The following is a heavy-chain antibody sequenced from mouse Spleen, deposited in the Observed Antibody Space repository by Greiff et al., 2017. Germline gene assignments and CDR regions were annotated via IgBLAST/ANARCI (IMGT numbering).Heavy chain of an antibody. J-gene: IGHJ2*01. V-gene: IGHV1-61*01. CDR2: IYPSDSET. D-gene: IGHD2-1*01. Sequence: VKQSCKASGYTFTSYWMDWVKQRPGQGLEWIGNIYPSDSETHYNQKFKDKATLTVDKSSSTAYMQLSSLTSEDSAVYYCARSKDYGNYFDYWGQGTTLTVSS. CDR1: GYTFTSYW. CDR3: ARSKDYGNYFDY.